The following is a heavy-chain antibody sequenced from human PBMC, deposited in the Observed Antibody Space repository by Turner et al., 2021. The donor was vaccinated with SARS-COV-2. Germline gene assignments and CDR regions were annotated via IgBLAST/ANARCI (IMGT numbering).Heavy chain of an antibody. V-gene: IGHV1-24*01. D-gene: IGHD2-8*01. CDR3: ATAPPYCTNGVCPNWFDP. CDR2: FEPVDGET. CDR1: GYTLIELT. Sequence: QVQLVQSGAEVKKPAASVKVSCKVSGYTLIELTMLWVRQAPGKGIKGMGCFEPVDGETIYSQKFQVRVTMTEDTSTDTAYMVLSSMRTEDTAVYYCATAPPYCTNGVCPNWFDPWGQGTLVTVSS. J-gene: IGHJ5*02.